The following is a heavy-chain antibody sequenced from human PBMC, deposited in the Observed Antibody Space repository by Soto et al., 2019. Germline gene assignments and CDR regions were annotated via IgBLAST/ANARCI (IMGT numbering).Heavy chain of an antibody. CDR3: ARHVDYGDQNWFDP. Sequence: SETLSLTCTVSGGSISSSSYYWGWIRQPPGKGLEWIGSIYYSGSTYYNPSLKSRVTISVDTSKNQFSLKLSSVTAADTAVYYCARHVDYGDQNWFDPWGQRTLVTVSS. CDR2: IYYSGST. J-gene: IGHJ5*02. V-gene: IGHV4-39*01. CDR1: GGSISSSSYY. D-gene: IGHD4-17*01.